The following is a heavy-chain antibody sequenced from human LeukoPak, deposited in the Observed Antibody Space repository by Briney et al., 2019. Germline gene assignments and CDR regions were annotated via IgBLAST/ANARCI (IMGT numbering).Heavy chain of an antibody. Sequence: SETLSRTCTVSGTSITRTYWSWIRQPPGRGLESVGYVYDTGDTNYNPSLKSRVTMSVDTSKNQFSLKLSSVTAADTAVYYCAREEYYYDSSGHGLDYWGQGTLVTVSS. CDR2: VYDTGDT. D-gene: IGHD3-22*01. J-gene: IGHJ4*02. CDR3: AREEYYYDSSGHGLDY. V-gene: IGHV4-59*12. CDR1: GTSITRTY.